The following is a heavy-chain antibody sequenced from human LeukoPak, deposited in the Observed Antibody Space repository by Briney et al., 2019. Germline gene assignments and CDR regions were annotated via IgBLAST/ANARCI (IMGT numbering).Heavy chain of an antibody. J-gene: IGHJ4*02. D-gene: IGHD3-22*01. CDR3: ARTYYYDSSGYYLN. Sequence: ASVKVSCKASGYTFTSYGISWVRQAPGQGLEWMGWISAYNGNTNYAQKLQGRVTITTDTSTSTAYMELRSLRSDDTAVYYCARTYYYDSSGYYLNWGQGTLVTVSS. CDR2: ISAYNGNT. CDR1: GYTFTSYG. V-gene: IGHV1-18*01.